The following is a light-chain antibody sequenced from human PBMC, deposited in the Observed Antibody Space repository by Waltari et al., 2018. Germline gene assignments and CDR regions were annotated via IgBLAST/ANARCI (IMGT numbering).Light chain of an antibody. Sequence: SYVLTQAPSVSVAPGKAARITCGGNNIGSKSVHWYQQTPGKAPVLVIYSARDRPSAIPRRWSGSNSGNTATLTINRVEAGDEADYYCQVWDSSSDRGVFGGGTKLTVL. CDR2: SAR. CDR3: QVWDSSSDRGV. V-gene: IGLV3-21*04. J-gene: IGLJ3*02. CDR1: NIGSKS.